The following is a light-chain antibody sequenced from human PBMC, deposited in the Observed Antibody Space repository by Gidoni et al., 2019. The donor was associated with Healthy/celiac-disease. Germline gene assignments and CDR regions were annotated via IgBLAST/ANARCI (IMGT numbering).Light chain of an antibody. J-gene: IGLJ1*01. CDR2: EVS. CDR1: SSDVGGHNY. CDR3: SSYTSSNNFV. V-gene: IGLV2-8*01. Sequence: SAPTHPPSASGCPGPSVTISCTGTSSDVGGHNYVSWYQQHPGKAPKLMIYEVSKRPSGVADRFSGSKSGNTASLTVSGLQAEDEAEYYCSSYTSSNNFVFGTGTKVTVL.